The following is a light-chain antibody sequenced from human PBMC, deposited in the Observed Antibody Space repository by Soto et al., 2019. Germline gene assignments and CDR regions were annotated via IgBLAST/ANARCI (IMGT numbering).Light chain of an antibody. J-gene: IGKJ4*01. CDR1: ESISSW. CDR3: QQYNTYPLT. V-gene: IGKV1-5*03. CDR2: KAS. Sequence: DIQMTQSPSTLSASVGDRVSITCRASESISSWLAWYQQKPGKAPKILINKASNLESGVPSRFRGSGSGTEFTLTISSLQPDDFATYYCQQYNTYPLTFGGGTKVEIK.